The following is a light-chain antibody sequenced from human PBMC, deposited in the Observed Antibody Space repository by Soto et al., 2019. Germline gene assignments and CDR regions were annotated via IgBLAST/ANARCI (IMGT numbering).Light chain of an antibody. J-gene: IGKJ1*01. V-gene: IGKV3-20*01. CDR1: QSVSSSY. Sequence: EIVLTQSPGTLSLSPGERATLSCRANQSVSSSYLAWYQQKPGQAPRLLIYGASSRATGIPDRFSGSGSGTDFTLTISRLEPEDFAVYYCQQYGSPFGQGTKVEIK. CDR3: QQYGSP. CDR2: GAS.